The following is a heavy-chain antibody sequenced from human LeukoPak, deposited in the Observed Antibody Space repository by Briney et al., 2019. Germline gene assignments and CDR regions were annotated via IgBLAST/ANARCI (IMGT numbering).Heavy chain of an antibody. CDR1: GFTFSSHA. D-gene: IGHD1-26*01. Sequence: GGSLRLSCAASGFTFSSHAMHWVRQAPGKGLEWVAVISYDGSNKYYADSVKGRFTISRDNSKNTLYLQMNSLRAEDTAVYYCARDRSYVDAFDIWGQGTMVTVSS. V-gene: IGHV3-30-3*01. CDR3: ARDRSYVDAFDI. CDR2: ISYDGSNK. J-gene: IGHJ3*02.